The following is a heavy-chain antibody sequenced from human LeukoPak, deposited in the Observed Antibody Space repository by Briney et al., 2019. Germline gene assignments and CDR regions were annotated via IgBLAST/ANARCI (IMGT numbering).Heavy chain of an antibody. CDR2: LYVNENR. Sequence: PGGSLRLSCAVSGPIVGTNYMSWVRQAPGKGLEWISILYVNENRYYADSVKGRFIISRDTSKNTLYLQMNSLRAEDTAMYYCVREDLGVDYWGQGTLVTVSS. CDR1: GPIVGTNY. V-gene: IGHV3-53*01. CDR3: VREDLGVDY. J-gene: IGHJ4*02. D-gene: IGHD1-26*01.